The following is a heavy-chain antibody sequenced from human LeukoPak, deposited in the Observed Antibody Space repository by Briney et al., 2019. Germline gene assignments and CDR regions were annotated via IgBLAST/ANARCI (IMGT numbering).Heavy chain of an antibody. Sequence: GGSLRLSCAASGFTFSDYYRSWIRQAPGKGLEWISYISSSGSTIYYVESVKGRFNISRDNDKNSLYLQMNSPSAEDTGVYYCARDVYYGSGSYYRPRFGPWGQGTLVTVSS. CDR2: ISSSGSTI. CDR1: GFTFSDYY. CDR3: ARDVYYGSGSYYRPRFGP. D-gene: IGHD3-10*01. V-gene: IGHV3-11*04. J-gene: IGHJ5*02.